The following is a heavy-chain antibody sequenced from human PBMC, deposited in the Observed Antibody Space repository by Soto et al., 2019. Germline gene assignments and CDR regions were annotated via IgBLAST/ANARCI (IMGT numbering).Heavy chain of an antibody. CDR3: ARGKVDTAIIFDY. CDR1: GFTFSSYG. J-gene: IGHJ4*02. CDR2: IWYDGSNK. D-gene: IGHD5-18*01. Sequence: GGSLRLSCAASGFTFSSYGMHWVRQAPGKGLEWVAVIWYDGSNKYYADSVKGRFTISRDNSKNTLYLQMNSLRAEDTAVYYCARGKVDTAIIFDYWGQGTLVTVSS. V-gene: IGHV3-33*01.